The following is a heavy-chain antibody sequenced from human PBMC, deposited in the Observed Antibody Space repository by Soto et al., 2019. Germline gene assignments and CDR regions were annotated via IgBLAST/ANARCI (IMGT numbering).Heavy chain of an antibody. Sequence: GGSLRLSCAASGFTFSNAWMSWVRQAPGKGLEWVGRIKSKTDGGTTDYAAPVKGRFTISRDDSKNTLYLQMNSLKTEDTAVYYCTTDGTFYCSSTSCPLYYYYYYMDVWGKGTTVTVSS. CDR2: IKSKTDGGTT. CDR1: GFTFSNAW. V-gene: IGHV3-15*01. J-gene: IGHJ6*03. CDR3: TTDGTFYCSSTSCPLYYYYYYMDV. D-gene: IGHD2-2*01.